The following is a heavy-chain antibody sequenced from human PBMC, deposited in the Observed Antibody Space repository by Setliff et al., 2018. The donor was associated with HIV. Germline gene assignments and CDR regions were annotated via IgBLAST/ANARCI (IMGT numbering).Heavy chain of an antibody. CDR2: ISGSGGST. V-gene: IGHV3-23*01. Sequence: GGSLRLSCAASGFTFSSYAMSWVRQAPGKGLEWVSAISGSGGSTYYADSVKGRFTISRDNSKSTLYLQMNSLRAEDTAVYYCAKTGSIAARPPYFDYWGQGTLVTVSS. D-gene: IGHD6-6*01. J-gene: IGHJ4*02. CDR1: GFTFSSYA. CDR3: AKTGSIAARPPYFDY.